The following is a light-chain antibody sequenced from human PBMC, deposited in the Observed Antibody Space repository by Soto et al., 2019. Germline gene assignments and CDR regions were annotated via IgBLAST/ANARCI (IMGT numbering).Light chain of an antibody. CDR1: QSISSW. V-gene: IGKV1-5*01. CDR2: DAS. Sequence: DIQMTQSPATLSASVGDRATITCRASQSISSWLAWYQQKPGKAPKLLIYDASSMESGVPSRFSGSGSGTEITPTISSLQPDDFATDYCRQYNSYSWTFGQGTKVDIK. CDR3: RQYNSYSWT. J-gene: IGKJ1*01.